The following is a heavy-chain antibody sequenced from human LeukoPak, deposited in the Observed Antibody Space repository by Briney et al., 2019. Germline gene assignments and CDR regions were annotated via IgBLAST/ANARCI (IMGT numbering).Heavy chain of an antibody. V-gene: IGHV3-23*01. D-gene: IGHD3-22*01. CDR3: AKDFDYYDTSDYFFLAVFDY. CDR1: GFTFNNYA. J-gene: IGHJ4*02. Sequence: GGSLRLSCAASGFTFNNYAMTWVRQAPGKGREWVSAISGSGATTYYAHSVKGRFTISRDSSKTTLYLEMSSLRAEHTAVYYCAKDFDYYDTSDYFFLAVFDYWGQGTLVTVSS. CDR2: ISGSGATT.